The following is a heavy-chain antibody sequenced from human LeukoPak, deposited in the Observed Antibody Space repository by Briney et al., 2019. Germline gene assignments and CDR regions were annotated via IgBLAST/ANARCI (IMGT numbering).Heavy chain of an antibody. V-gene: IGHV3-21*01. CDR2: ISSSSSYI. Sequence: GGSLRLSCAASGFTFNDHYMDWVRQAPGKGLEWVSSISSSSSYIYYADSVKGRFTISRDNAKNSLYLQMNSLRAEDTAVYYCARVEYFDWSPPDYWGQGTLVTVSS. CDR3: ARVEYFDWSPPDY. D-gene: IGHD3-9*01. J-gene: IGHJ4*02. CDR1: GFTFNDHY.